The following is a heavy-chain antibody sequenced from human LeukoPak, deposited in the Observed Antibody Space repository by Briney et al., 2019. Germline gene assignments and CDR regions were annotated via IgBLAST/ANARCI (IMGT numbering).Heavy chain of an antibody. CDR1: GGSISSYY. CDR2: IYTSGST. J-gene: IGHJ6*02. Sequence: SETLSLTCTVSGGSISSYYWSWIRQPPGKGLEWIGYIYTSGSTNYNPSLKSRVTISVDTSKNQFSLKLSSVTAADTAVYYCARDRRWQTTHYYYYYGMDVWGQGTTVTVSS. D-gene: IGHD4-23*01. V-gene: IGHV4-4*08. CDR3: ARDRRWQTTHYYYYYGMDV.